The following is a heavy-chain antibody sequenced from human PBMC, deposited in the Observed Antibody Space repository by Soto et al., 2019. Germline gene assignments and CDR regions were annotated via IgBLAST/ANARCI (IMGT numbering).Heavy chain of an antibody. V-gene: IGHV3-66*01. CDR3: ARERASIVVVPAARLKYFDY. CDR2: IYSGGST. Sequence: GGSLRLSCAASGFTVSSNYMSWVRQAPGKGLEWVSVIYSGGSTYYADSVKGRFTISRDNSKNTLYLQMNSLRAEDTAVYYCARERASIVVVPAARLKYFDYWGQGTLVTVSS. J-gene: IGHJ4*02. D-gene: IGHD2-2*01. CDR1: GFTVSSNY.